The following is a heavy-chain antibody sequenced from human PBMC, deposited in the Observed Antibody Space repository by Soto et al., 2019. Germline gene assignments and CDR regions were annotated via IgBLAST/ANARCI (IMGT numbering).Heavy chain of an antibody. J-gene: IGHJ6*02. V-gene: IGHV4-59*01. CDR1: GGSIRSYY. D-gene: IGHD3-10*01. Sequence: QVQLQESGPGLVKPSETLSLTCTVSGGSIRSYYWSWIRQPPGKRLEWMGYIFYSGTTSYNPSLKSRAPLSXDXPKNQLTLQLNSVTAADTAVYYCATGGGRFNYGMDVWGQGTSVTVSS. CDR2: IFYSGTT. CDR3: ATGGGRFNYGMDV.